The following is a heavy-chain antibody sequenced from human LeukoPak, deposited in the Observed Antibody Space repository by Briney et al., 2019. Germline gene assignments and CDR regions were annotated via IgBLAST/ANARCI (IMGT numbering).Heavy chain of an antibody. CDR3: AKDMRWFGELLWFDY. Sequence: GGSLRLPCAASGFTFSSYAMSWVRQAPGKGLEWVSAISGSGGSTYYADSVKGRFTISRDNSKNTLYLQMNSLRAEDTAVYYCAKDMRWFGELLWFDYWGQGTLVTVSS. D-gene: IGHD3-10*01. V-gene: IGHV3-23*01. J-gene: IGHJ4*02. CDR2: ISGSGGST. CDR1: GFTFSSYA.